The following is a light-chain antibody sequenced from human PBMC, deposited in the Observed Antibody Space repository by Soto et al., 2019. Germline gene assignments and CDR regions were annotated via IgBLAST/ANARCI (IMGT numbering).Light chain of an antibody. CDR3: QQSYSYPVT. CDR2: WAS. V-gene: IGKV4-1*01. CDR1: QTVLFSAKNRNY. Sequence: EIVMTQSPDSLAVPLGERASINCKSSQTVLFSAKNRNYISWYQQKPGQPPKVLVYWASTRESGVPDRFSGSGSETNFTLTISSLQLEDFATYYCQQSYSYPVTFGGGTKVEI. J-gene: IGKJ4*01.